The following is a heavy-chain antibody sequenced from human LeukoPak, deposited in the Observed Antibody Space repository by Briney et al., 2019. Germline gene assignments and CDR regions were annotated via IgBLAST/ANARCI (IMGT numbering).Heavy chain of an antibody. CDR3: ASQWGNWFDP. Sequence: SETLSLTCTVSGGSISSNSYYWGWIRRPPGKGPEWIGSIYYSGSTYYNPSLKSRVTISVDTSKNQFSLKVSSVTAADTAVYYCASQWGNWFDPWGQGTLVTVPS. V-gene: IGHV4-39*07. CDR2: IYYSGST. J-gene: IGHJ5*02. CDR1: GGSISSNSYY. D-gene: IGHD1-26*01.